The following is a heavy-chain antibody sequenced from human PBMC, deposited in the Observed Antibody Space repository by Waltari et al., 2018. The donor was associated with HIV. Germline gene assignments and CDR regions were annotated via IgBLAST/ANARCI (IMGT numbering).Heavy chain of an antibody. J-gene: IGHJ6*02. CDR2: ISGSGGSP. V-gene: IGHV3-23*01. D-gene: IGHD2-21*01. CDR3: AKGCGSGYYYYGMDV. CDR1: GFTCSSYA. Sequence: EVQLLVSGGGLVQPGVSLRLSCAASGFTCSSYAMSWVRQAPGKGLEWVSAISGSGGSPYYADTVKGRFTISRDNSKNTLYLQMNSLRAEDTAVYYCAKGCGSGYYYYGMDVWGQGTTVTVSS.